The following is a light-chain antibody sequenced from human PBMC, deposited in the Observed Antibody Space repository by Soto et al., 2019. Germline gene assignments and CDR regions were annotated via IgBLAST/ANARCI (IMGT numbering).Light chain of an antibody. CDR2: EVS. J-gene: IGLJ2*01. CDR1: SSDIGTYNY. CDR3: SSYTTIKTVV. Sequence: QSALTQPASVSGSPGQSITISCTGTSSDIGTYNYVSWFQHHPGKAPKLIIFEVSNRPSGVSDRFSGFKSANTAYLTISGVQPEDKADYHCSSYTTIKTVVFGGGTKLTVL. V-gene: IGLV2-14*01.